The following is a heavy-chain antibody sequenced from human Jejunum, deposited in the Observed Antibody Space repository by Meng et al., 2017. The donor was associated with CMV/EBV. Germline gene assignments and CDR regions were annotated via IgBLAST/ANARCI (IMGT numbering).Heavy chain of an antibody. D-gene: IGHD3-10*01. CDR3: ARGGIFRGIDY. V-gene: IGHV4-30-4*08. CDR2: IYYNGNA. CDR1: GDSISSCDYS. Sequence: QVQLQVSGPRLVKPSQTLSLTCTVSGDSISSCDYSWNWIRQSPGKGLEWIGYIYYNGNAYYNPSLQSRVSISVDTSKNEFSLNLNSVTAADTALYFCARGGIFRGIDYWGQGTLVTVSS. J-gene: IGHJ4*02.